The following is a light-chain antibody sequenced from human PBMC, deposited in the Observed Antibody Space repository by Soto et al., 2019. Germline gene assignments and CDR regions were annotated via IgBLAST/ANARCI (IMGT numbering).Light chain of an antibody. CDR1: SSDVGSFNY. CDR3: MSRTGSVTYV. J-gene: IGLJ1*01. V-gene: IGLV2-14*01. CDR2: EVT. Sequence: QSALAQPASVSGSPGQSITISCTGTSSDVGSFNYVSWYQQVPGKAPKLLIYEVTKRPSGVSNRFSGSKSGNTASLAISGLQAEDEADYYCMSRTGSVTYVFGTGIKLTVL.